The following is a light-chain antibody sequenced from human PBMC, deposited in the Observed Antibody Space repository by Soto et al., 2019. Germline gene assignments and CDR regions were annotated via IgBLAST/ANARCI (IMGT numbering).Light chain of an antibody. CDR1: QGISSF. Sequence: DIQMTQSPSTLSASVGDRVTITCRASQGISSFLAWYQQKPGKAPNLLIYAASTLQSGVPSRFSSGGSGTDFTLTIDRLQPEDFATYYCQQVDVYPSTFGGGTKVDIK. CDR2: AAS. CDR3: QQVDVYPST. V-gene: IGKV1-9*01. J-gene: IGKJ4*01.